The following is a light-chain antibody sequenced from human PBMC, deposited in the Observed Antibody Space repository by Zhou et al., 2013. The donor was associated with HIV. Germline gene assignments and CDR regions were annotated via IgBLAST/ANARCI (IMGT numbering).Light chain of an antibody. CDR2: KTS. V-gene: IGKV1-5*03. CDR3: QQLRTYLCS. J-gene: IGKJ2*04. Sequence: IVITQSPSTLSASVGDTVTITCRASQTISSWLAWYQQKPGKAPKYLIYKTSSLESGVPARFSGSGSGTEFTLTISSVQPEDSATYYCQQLRTYLCSFGQGTKLE. CDR1: QTISSW.